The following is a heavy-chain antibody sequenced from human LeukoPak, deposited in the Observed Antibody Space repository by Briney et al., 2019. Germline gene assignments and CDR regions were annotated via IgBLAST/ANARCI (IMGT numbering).Heavy chain of an antibody. CDR3: AGDPYSGSYGNYYYYFMDV. D-gene: IGHD1-26*01. V-gene: IGHV3-21*01. J-gene: IGHJ6*03. Sequence: PGGSLRLSCAASGFTFSSYSMNWVRQAPGKGLEWVSSISSSSSSHIYYADSVKGRFTISRDNAKNSLYLQMNSLRAEDTAVYYCAGDPYSGSYGNYYYYFMDVWGKGTTVTISS. CDR1: GFTFSSYS. CDR2: ISSSSSSHI.